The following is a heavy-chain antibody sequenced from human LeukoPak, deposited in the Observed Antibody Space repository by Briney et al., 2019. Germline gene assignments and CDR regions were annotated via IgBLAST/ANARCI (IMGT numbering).Heavy chain of an antibody. Sequence: AASVKVSCKASGGTFSSYAISWVRQAPGQGLEWMGGIIPIFGTANYAQKFQGRVTITADESTSTAYMELSSLRSEDAAVYCCARDGTGGSYHYYYGMDVWGQGTTVTVFS. CDR2: IIPIFGTA. CDR3: ARDGTGGSYHYYYGMDV. J-gene: IGHJ6*02. CDR1: GGTFSSYA. V-gene: IGHV1-69*13. D-gene: IGHD1-26*01.